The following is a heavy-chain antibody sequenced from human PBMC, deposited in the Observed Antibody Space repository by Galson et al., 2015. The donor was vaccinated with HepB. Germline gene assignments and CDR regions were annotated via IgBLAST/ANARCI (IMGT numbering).Heavy chain of an antibody. D-gene: IGHD1-14*01. CDR3: ARGSYLGTYGQYYFDY. J-gene: IGHJ4*02. V-gene: IGHV3-21*01. CDR1: GFTFSSYS. CDR2: ISSSSSYI. Sequence: LRLSCAASGFTFSSYSMNWVRQAPGKGLEWVSFISSSSSYIYYADSVKGRFTISRDNAKNSLYLQMNSLRAEDTAVYYCARGSYLGTYGQYYFDYWGQGTLVTVSS.